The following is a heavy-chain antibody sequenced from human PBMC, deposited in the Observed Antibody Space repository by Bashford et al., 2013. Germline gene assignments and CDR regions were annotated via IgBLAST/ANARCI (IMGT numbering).Heavy chain of an antibody. Sequence: SETLSLTCTVSGGSISSGGYYWSWIRQHPGKGLEWIGYIYYSGSTYYNPSLKSRVTISVDTSKNQFSLKLSSVTAADTAVYYCASARTYYDILTGYYVYYFDYWGQGTLVTVSS. D-gene: IGHD3-9*01. J-gene: IGHJ4*02. CDR3: ASARTYYDILTGYYVYYFDY. V-gene: IGHV4-31*03. CDR1: GGSISSGGYY. CDR2: IYYSGST.